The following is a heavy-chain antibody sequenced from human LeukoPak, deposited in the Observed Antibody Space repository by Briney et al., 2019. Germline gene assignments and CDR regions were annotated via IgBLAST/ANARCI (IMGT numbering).Heavy chain of an antibody. V-gene: IGHV4-34*01. CDR2: INHSGST. CDR3: ARGNYYYYMDV. Sequence: SETLSLTFAVYGGSFSGYYRSWIRQPPGKGLEWIGEINHSGSTNYNPSLKSRVTISVDTSKNQFSLKLSSVTAADTAVYYCARGNYYYYMDVWGKGTTVTVSS. J-gene: IGHJ6*03. CDR1: GGSFSGYY.